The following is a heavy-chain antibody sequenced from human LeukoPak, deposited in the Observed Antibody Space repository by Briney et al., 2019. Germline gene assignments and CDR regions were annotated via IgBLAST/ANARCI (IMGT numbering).Heavy chain of an antibody. J-gene: IGHJ5*02. CDR3: ARGVLVIGELFTFYFDP. Sequence: SETLSLTCTVSGYPVTSYYWSWIRQPPGKALEWIGNIFYSGNTNYNPSLRSRVAISVDTSRNQFSLNLTSVTAADTAVYYCARGVLVIGELFTFYFDPWGPGTQVTVSS. CDR2: IFYSGNT. V-gene: IGHV4-59*02. CDR1: GYPVTSYY. D-gene: IGHD3-10*01.